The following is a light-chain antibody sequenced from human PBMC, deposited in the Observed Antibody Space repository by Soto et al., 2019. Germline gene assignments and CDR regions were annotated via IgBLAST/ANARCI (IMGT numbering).Light chain of an antibody. CDR2: GAS. CDR1: QSVSSSF. Sequence: EVVLTQSPGTLSLSPGERATLFCRASQSVSSSFLAWYQQKPGQAPRLVIYGASSRATGIPARFSGSGSGTDFTLTISRLEPEDFAVYYCQQYGSSGTFGQGTKVDIK. V-gene: IGKV3-20*01. CDR3: QQYGSSGT. J-gene: IGKJ1*01.